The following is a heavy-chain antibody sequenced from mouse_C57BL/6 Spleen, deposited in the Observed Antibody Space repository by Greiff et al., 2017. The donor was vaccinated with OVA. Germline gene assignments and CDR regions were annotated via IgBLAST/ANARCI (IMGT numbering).Heavy chain of an antibody. CDR1: GFTFSSYA. Sequence: EVKLMESGGGLVKPGGSLKLSCAASGFTFSSYAMSWVRQTPEKRLEWVATISDGGSYTYYPDNVKGRFTISRDNAKNNLYLQMSHLKSEDTAMYYCARESLLRYFDVWGTGTTVTVSS. CDR3: ARESLLRYFDV. J-gene: IGHJ1*03. D-gene: IGHD2-1*01. CDR2: ISDGGSYT. V-gene: IGHV5-4*01.